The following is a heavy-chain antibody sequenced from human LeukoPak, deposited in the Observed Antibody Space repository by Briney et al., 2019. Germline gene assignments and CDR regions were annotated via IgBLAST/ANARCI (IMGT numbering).Heavy chain of an antibody. D-gene: IGHD4-17*01. J-gene: IGHJ6*03. CDR1: GYSISSGYY. CDR2: INHSGST. CDR3: ARARDYVAYYYYYMDV. V-gene: IGHV4-34*01. Sequence: SETLSLTCAVSGYSISSGYYWSWIRQPPGKGLEWIGEINHSGSTNYNPSLKSRVTISVDTSKNQFSLKLSSVTAADTAVYYCARARDYVAYYYYYMDVWGKGTTVTVSS.